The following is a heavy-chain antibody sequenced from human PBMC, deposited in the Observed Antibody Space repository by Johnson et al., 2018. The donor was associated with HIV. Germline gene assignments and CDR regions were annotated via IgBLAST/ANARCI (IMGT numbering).Heavy chain of an antibody. J-gene: IGHJ3*02. V-gene: IGHV3-7*01. CDR1: GFTFSSYW. CDR3: ARLSEHIVVVTAWADAFDI. D-gene: IGHD2-21*02. CDR2: IKQDGSEK. Sequence: MLLVESGGGLVQPGGSLRLSCAASGFTFSSYWMSWVRQAPGKGLEWVANIKQDGSEKYYVDSLKGRFTISRANAKNSLYLQMNSLRAEDTAVYYCARLSEHIVVVTAWADAFDIWGQGTMVTVSS.